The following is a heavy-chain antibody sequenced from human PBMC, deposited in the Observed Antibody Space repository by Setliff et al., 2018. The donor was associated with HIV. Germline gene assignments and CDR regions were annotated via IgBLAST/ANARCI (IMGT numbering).Heavy chain of an antibody. CDR2: FYYSWNT. J-gene: IGHJ4*02. D-gene: IGHD3-10*01. Sequence: KSSETLSFTCTVSGASIGRRSDCWGWIRQPPGKGLEWIGSFYYSWNTYYNPSLKSRVTISVDTSKNQFSLKLSSVTAADTAVYYCARQTGLRGYYGSNSLYYFDYWGKGMLVTVSS. CDR3: ARQTGLRGYYGSNSLYYFDY. V-gene: IGHV4-39*01. CDR1: GASIGRRSDC.